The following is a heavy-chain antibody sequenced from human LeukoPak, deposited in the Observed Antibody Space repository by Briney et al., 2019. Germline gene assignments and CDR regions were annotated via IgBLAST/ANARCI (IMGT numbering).Heavy chain of an antibody. D-gene: IGHD3-3*01. V-gene: IGHV4-39*01. CDR3: ARCGYYDFWSGYNPATFDY. CDR2: IYYSGST. CDR1: SGSISSGSYY. J-gene: IGHJ4*02. Sequence: PSETLSLTCTVSSGSISSGSYYWGWIRQPPGKGLEWIGSIYYSGSTYYKPSLKSRVTISVDTSKNQFSLKLNSVTAADTAVYYCARCGYYDFWSGYNPATFDYWGQATLVTVSS.